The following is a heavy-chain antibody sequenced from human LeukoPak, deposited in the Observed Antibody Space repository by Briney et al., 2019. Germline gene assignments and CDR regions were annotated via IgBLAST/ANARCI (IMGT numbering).Heavy chain of an antibody. CDR3: ARVGGGYYDFWSGYGLFDY. J-gene: IGHJ4*02. Sequence: SSETLSLTCTVSGGSISSYYWSWIRQPPGKGLEWIGYIYYSGSTNYNPSPKSRVTISVDTSKNQFSLKLSSVTAADTAVYYCARVGGGYYDFWSGYGLFDYWGQGTLVTVSS. D-gene: IGHD3-3*01. CDR1: GGSISSYY. CDR2: IYYSGST. V-gene: IGHV4-59*01.